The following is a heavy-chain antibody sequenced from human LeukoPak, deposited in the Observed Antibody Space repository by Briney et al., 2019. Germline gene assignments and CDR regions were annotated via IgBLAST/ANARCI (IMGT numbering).Heavy chain of an antibody. D-gene: IGHD3-10*01. CDR2: ISSSSSYI. CDR1: GFTFSSYS. V-gene: IGHV3-21*01. Sequence: GGSLRLSCAASGFTFSSYSMNWVRQAPGKGLEWVSSISSSSSYIYYADSVKGRFTISRDNAKNSLYLQMNSLRAEDTAVYYCARVSMVRGVYFHYWGQGTLVTVSS. CDR3: ARVSMVRGVYFHY. J-gene: IGHJ4*02.